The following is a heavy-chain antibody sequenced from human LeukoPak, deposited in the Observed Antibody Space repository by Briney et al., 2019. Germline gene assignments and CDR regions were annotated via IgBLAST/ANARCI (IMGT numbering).Heavy chain of an antibody. CDR2: IYYSGNT. V-gene: IGHV4-59*01. Sequence: PSETLSLTCAVSGGSISSYHWSWIRQPPGKGLEWIGYIYYSGNTNYNPSLKSRVTISVDTSKNHFSLKLTSVTAADTAVYYCARVLSLDYGDFYFDYWGQGTLVTVSS. D-gene: IGHD4-17*01. CDR3: ARVLSLDYGDFYFDY. CDR1: GGSISSYH. J-gene: IGHJ4*02.